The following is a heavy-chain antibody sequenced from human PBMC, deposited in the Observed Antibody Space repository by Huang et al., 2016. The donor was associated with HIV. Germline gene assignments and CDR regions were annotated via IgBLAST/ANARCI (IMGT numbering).Heavy chain of an antibody. CDR2: ISAYNGNT. CDR3: ARDHWYPLQNWFDL. Sequence: QVELVQSGAEVKRPGASVRVSCKAAGYIFTKYGINWVRQAPGQGLEWMGWISAYNGNTNYAEKVQCRVTLTRDTSATTAYMELRDVTSADTAVYYCARDHWYPLQNWFDLWGQGTLVTVSS. D-gene: IGHD1-1*01. CDR1: GYIFTKYG. J-gene: IGHJ5*01. V-gene: IGHV1-18*01.